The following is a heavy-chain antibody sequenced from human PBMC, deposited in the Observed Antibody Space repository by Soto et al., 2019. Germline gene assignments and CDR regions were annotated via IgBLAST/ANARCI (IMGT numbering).Heavy chain of an antibody. J-gene: IGHJ6*02. D-gene: IGHD6-13*01. CDR2: IIPIFGTA. CDR1: GGTFGSYA. Sequence: SVKVSCKASGGTFGSYAISSVRQAPVQGLEWMGGIIPIFGTANYAQKFQGRFTITADESTSTAYMELSSLRYEDTAVYYCARDGAAAGTGYYYYGMDVWGQGTTVTVSS. V-gene: IGHV1-69*13. CDR3: ARDGAAAGTGYYYYGMDV.